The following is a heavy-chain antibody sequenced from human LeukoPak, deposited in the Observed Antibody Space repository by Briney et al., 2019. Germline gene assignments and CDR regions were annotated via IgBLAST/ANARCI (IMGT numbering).Heavy chain of an antibody. CDR2: ISNDESNK. CDR3: ARDDGHAFDY. Sequence: PGGSLRLSCAASGFTFSSYGMHWVRHAPGKGREWLEVISNDESNKYYAGAVKGRFTITRDNAKNTMYLQMNSMRGEYTAVYYCARDDGHAFDYWGQGTLVTVSS. D-gene: IGHD3/OR15-3a*01. J-gene: IGHJ4*02. CDR1: GFTFSSYG. V-gene: IGHV3-30*03.